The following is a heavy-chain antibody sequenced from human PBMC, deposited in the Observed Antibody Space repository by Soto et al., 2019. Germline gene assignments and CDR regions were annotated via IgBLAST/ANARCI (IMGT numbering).Heavy chain of an antibody. D-gene: IGHD1-7*01. CDR2: IHYSGKT. CDR3: AREMELLGENALGN. J-gene: IGHJ4*02. CDR1: GDSVSTSGFY. V-gene: IGHV4-31*03. Sequence: QVQLQESGPGLVKPSQTLSLSCSVSGDSVSTSGFYWNWIRQHPGKGLEWIGYIHYSGKTYYNPSLKSRVTISLDTSQNQFSLNLISVTAADAAVYYCAREMELLGENALGNWGQGTLVIVSS.